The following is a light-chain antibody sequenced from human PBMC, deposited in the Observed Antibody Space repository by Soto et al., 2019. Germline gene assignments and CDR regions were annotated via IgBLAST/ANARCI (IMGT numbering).Light chain of an antibody. J-gene: IGKJ5*01. V-gene: IGKV1-33*01. Sequence: DIHMTQSPSSLSASVGYRFTITCQASQDISKYLNWYQQKPGKAPKLLIYDASNLETGVPSRFSGSGSGTDFTFTISSLQPEDIETYYCQQYGNLPITFGQGTRLEIK. CDR3: QQYGNLPIT. CDR2: DAS. CDR1: QDISKY.